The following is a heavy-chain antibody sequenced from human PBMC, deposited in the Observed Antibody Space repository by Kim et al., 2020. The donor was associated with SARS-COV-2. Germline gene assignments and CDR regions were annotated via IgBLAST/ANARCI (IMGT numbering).Heavy chain of an antibody. Sequence: ASVKVSCKASGYTFTSYGISWVRQAPGQGLEWMGWISAYNGNTNYAQKLQGRVTMTTDTSTSTAYMELRSLRSDDTAVYYCARDRADTMIVVPPDYWGQGTLVTVSS. J-gene: IGHJ4*02. CDR2: ISAYNGNT. CDR1: GYTFTSYG. V-gene: IGHV1-18*01. CDR3: ARDRADTMIVVPPDY. D-gene: IGHD3-22*01.